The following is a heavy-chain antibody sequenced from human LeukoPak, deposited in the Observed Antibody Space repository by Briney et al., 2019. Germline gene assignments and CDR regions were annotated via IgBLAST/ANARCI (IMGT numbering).Heavy chain of an antibody. CDR1: GFTFSSYS. J-gene: IGHJ4*02. Sequence: GGSLRLSCAASGFTFSSYSMNWVRQAPGKGLEWVSYISSSSSTIYYADSVKGRFTISRDNAKNSLYLQMNSLRAEDTAVYYCAREKSGSGNYLTHFDYWGQGTLVTVSS. D-gene: IGHD3-10*01. CDR3: AREKSGSGNYLTHFDY. V-gene: IGHV3-48*01. CDR2: ISSSSSTI.